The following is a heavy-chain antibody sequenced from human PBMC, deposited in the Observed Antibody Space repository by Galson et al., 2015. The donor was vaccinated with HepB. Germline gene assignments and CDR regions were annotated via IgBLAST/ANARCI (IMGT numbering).Heavy chain of an antibody. CDR2: ISYDGSNK. V-gene: IGHV3-30*18. CDR3: AKDNGRRTGDRRGYYFDY. Sequence: SLRLSCAASGFTFSSYGMHWVRQAPGKGLEWVAVISYDGSNKYYADSVKGRFTISRDNSKNTLYLQMNSLRAEDTAVYYCAKDNGRRTGDRRGYYFDYWGQGTLVTVSS. D-gene: IGHD7-27*01. J-gene: IGHJ4*02. CDR1: GFTFSSYG.